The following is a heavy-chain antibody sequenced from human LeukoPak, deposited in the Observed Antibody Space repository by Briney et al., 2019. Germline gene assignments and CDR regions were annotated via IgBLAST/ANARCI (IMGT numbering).Heavy chain of an antibody. V-gene: IGHV4-61*01. Sequence: PSETLSLTCTVSGGSVSSGSYYWSWIRQPPGKGLEWIGYIYYSGSTNYNPSLKSRVTISVDTSKNQFSLKLSSVTAADTAVYYCAREINCSCGSCYSYYYYGMDVWGQGTTVTVSS. CDR1: GGSVSSGSYY. J-gene: IGHJ6*02. CDR3: AREINCSCGSCYSYYYYGMDV. CDR2: IYYSGST. D-gene: IGHD2-15*01.